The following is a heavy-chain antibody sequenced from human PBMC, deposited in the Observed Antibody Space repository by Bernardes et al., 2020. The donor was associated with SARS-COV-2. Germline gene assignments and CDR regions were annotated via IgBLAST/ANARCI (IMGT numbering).Heavy chain of an antibody. CDR3: ARSNRVTRSRGSWFDP. D-gene: IGHD2-21*02. CDR1: GGPISISNVY. V-gene: IGHV4-39*01. J-gene: IGHJ5*02. CDR2: VYHTGST. Sequence: SETLSLTCTVSGGPISISNVYWAWIRQSPGKGLEWIGNVYHTGSTYYNPSLKSRVSLSVDTSTNQFSLKVSSVTAADTALYYCARSNRVTRSRGSWFDPWGQGILVSVS.